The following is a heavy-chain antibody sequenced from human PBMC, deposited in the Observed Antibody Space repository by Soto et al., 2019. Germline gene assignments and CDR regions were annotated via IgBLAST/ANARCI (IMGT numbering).Heavy chain of an antibody. CDR2: INPSGGGT. D-gene: IGHD4-17*01. Sequence: QVHLVQSGAEVKKPGASVTFPCKASGYTFSNYYMHWVRQAPGQGVEWVGIINPSGGGTTYAQNFQCRVTMTRDTSTSTVYMELNSLRSEDTAVYYCARGPKLTDFGDRGYYGMDVWGHGTTVTVSS. CDR3: ARGPKLTDFGDRGYYGMDV. J-gene: IGHJ6*02. CDR1: GYTFSNYY. V-gene: IGHV1-46*01.